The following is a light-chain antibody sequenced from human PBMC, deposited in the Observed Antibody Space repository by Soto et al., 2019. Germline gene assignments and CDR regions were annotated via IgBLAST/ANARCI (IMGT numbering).Light chain of an antibody. CDR1: SSDVGGYNY. Sequence: QSVLTQPASVSGSPGQSITISCTGTSSDVGGYNYVSWYQQHPGKAPKLMIYEVSNRPSGVSNRFSGSKSGNTASLTISGLQAEDEADYYCNSYTPRSTLVYVCGSGTKVTVL. CDR3: NSYTPRSTLVYV. V-gene: IGLV2-14*01. CDR2: EVS. J-gene: IGLJ1*01.